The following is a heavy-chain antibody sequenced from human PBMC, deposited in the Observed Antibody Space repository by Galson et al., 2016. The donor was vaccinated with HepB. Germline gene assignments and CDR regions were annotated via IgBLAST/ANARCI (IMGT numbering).Heavy chain of an antibody. J-gene: IGHJ4*02. CDR2: ISYDGSKK. V-gene: IGHV3-30*03. CDR3: ASDPRQWQRGYNYGFEY. D-gene: IGHD5-18*01. CDR1: GFTFSSYG. Sequence: SLRLSCAASGFTFSSYGMNWVRQAPGKGLEWVAVISYDGSKKYYADSAKGRFTISRDNSKNTLYLQMHRLRFEDTAVYYCASDPRQWQRGYNYGFEYWGQGTLVSVSS.